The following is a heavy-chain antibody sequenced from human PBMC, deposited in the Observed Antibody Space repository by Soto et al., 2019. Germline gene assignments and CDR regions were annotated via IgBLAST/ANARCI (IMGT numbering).Heavy chain of an antibody. Sequence: EVRLLESGGGLVQPGGSLRLSCEGSGFTFTNYGMDWVRQAPGKGLEWISFISGAGDTTYYADSVKGRFIISRDNSNNTLYLQMNSLRAEDTALYYCATSFTHSNVWRAYRHKTHFDYWGQGALVTVTS. J-gene: IGHJ4*02. V-gene: IGHV3-23*01. CDR2: ISGAGDTT. D-gene: IGHD3-16*02. CDR1: GFTFTNYG. CDR3: ATSFTHSNVWRAYRHKTHFDY.